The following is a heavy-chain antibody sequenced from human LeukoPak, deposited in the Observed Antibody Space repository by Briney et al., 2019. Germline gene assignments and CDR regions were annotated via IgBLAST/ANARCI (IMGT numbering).Heavy chain of an antibody. CDR1: GFTFSSYS. Sequence: PGGSLRLSCAASGFTFSSYSMNWVRQAPGKGLEWVSSISSSSSYIYYADSVKGRFTISRDNAKNSLYLQMNSLRAEDTAEYYCARAGQREYFDYWGQGTLVTVSS. CDR3: ARAGQREYFDY. V-gene: IGHV3-21*01. J-gene: IGHJ4*02. CDR2: ISSSSSYI. D-gene: IGHD1-26*01.